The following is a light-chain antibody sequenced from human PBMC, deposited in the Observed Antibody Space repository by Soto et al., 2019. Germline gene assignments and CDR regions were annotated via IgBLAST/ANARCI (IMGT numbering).Light chain of an antibody. J-gene: IGKJ1*01. V-gene: IGKV3-15*01. CDR2: GAS. CDR3: QQYNNLPT. Sequence: EILMTQSPATLSVSPGGRATLSCRASQSVSSNLAWYQQKPGQAPRLLIYGASTRATGIPARFSGSGSGTEFALTISSLQSEDFAVYSCQQYNNLPTFHQGTKVDIK. CDR1: QSVSSN.